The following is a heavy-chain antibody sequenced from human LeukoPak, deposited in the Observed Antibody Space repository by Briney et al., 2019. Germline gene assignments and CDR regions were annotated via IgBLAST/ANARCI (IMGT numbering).Heavy chain of an antibody. CDR3: AREVSNCSSTSCYAVVDY. Sequence: ASVKGSCKASGYTFTSYGISWVRQAPGQGLEWMGWISAYNGNTNYAQKLQGRVTMTTDTSTSTAYMELRSLRSDDTAVYYCAREVSNCSSTSCYAVVDYWGQGTLVTVSS. J-gene: IGHJ4*02. CDR2: ISAYNGNT. V-gene: IGHV1-18*01. CDR1: GYTFTSYG. D-gene: IGHD2-2*01.